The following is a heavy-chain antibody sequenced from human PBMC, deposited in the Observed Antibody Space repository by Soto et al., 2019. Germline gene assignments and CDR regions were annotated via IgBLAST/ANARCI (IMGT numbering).Heavy chain of an antibody. CDR2: INAGNGNT. V-gene: IGHV1-3*01. D-gene: IGHD4-4*01. CDR3: ARKTVTSFNHHYGMAV. Sequence: ASVKVSCKASGYTFTSYAMHWVRQAPGQRLEWMGWINAGNGNTKYSQKFQGRVTITRDTSASTAYMELSSLRSEDTAVYYCARKTVTSFNHHYGMAVWGQGTSVTVSS. CDR1: GYTFTSYA. J-gene: IGHJ6*02.